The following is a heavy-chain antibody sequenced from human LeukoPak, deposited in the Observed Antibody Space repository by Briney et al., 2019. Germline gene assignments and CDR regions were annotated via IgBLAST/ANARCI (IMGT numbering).Heavy chain of an antibody. CDR1: GGSISSYY. CDR3: AGQPTVTKRVGYYYYYMDV. D-gene: IGHD4-17*01. J-gene: IGHJ6*03. CDR2: IYTSGST. Sequence: PSETLSLTCTVSGGSISSYYWSWIRQPAGKGLEWIGRIYTSGSTNYNPSLKSRVTMSVDTSKNQFSLKLSSVTAADTAVYYCAGQPTVTKRVGYYYYYMDVWGKGTTVTVSS. V-gene: IGHV4-4*07.